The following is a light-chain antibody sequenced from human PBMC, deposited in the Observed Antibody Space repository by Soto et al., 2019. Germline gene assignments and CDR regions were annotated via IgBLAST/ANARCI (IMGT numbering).Light chain of an antibody. CDR1: QDISSA. Sequence: AIQLTQSPSSLSASVGDRVTLTCRASQDISSALVWYQQKPGEAPKVLIYDASKLESGVPSRFSGGGSGTDFTLTIRNLQPEDLATYLCQQFNNYPRTFGQGTKLEIK. V-gene: IGKV1D-13*01. CDR2: DAS. CDR3: QQFNNYPRT. J-gene: IGKJ2*01.